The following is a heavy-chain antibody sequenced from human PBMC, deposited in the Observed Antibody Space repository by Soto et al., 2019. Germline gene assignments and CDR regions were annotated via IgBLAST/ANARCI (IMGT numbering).Heavy chain of an antibody. D-gene: IGHD6-19*01. CDR2: INPNSGGT. CDR3: ASALVLTYSLGWWGDAAVL. V-gene: IGHV1-2*04. J-gene: IGHJ2*01. Sequence: SVKVYCKAAGYTFTGYYMHWVRQAPGQGLEWMGWINPNSGGTNYAQKFQGWVTMTRDTSISTAYMELSRLRSDDTAVYYCASALVLTYSLGWWGDAAVLWG. CDR1: GYTFTGYY.